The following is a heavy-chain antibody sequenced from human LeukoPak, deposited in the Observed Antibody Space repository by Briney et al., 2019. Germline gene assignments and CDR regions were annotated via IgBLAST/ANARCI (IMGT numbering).Heavy chain of an antibody. V-gene: IGHV3-30*02. CDR3: AKVGYDFWSGYEYFQH. D-gene: IGHD3-3*01. J-gene: IGHJ1*01. CDR1: GFTFSTYG. CDR2: IQFDGSEE. Sequence: GGSLRLSCAASGFTFSTYGMHWVRQAPGKGLEWVAFIQFDGSEEFYADSVKGRFSISRDNSKNTLYLQMNSLRAEDTAVYYCAKVGYDFWSGYEYFQHWGQGTLVTVSS.